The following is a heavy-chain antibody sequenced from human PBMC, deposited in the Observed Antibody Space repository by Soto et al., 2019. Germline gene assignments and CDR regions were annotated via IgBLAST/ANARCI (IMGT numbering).Heavy chain of an antibody. Sequence: SETLSLTCTVSGGSISSGGYYWSWIRQHPGKGLEWTGYIYYSGSTYYNPSLKSRVTISVDTSKNQFSLKLSSVTAADTAVYYCARRDYGDGQYYFDYWGQGTLVTVSS. J-gene: IGHJ4*02. CDR3: ARRDYGDGQYYFDY. CDR1: GGSISSGGYY. CDR2: IYYSGST. V-gene: IGHV4-31*03. D-gene: IGHD4-17*01.